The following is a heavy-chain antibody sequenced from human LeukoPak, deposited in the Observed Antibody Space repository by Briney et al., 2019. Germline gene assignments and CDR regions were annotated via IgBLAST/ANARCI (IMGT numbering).Heavy chain of an antibody. CDR3: ARVGSGHGAYYYYYMDV. CDR2: MNPNSGNT. D-gene: IGHD5-12*01. CDR1: GYTFTSYD. J-gene: IGHJ6*03. V-gene: IGHV1-8*03. Sequence: ASVKVSCKASGYTFTSYDINWVRQATGQGREWMGWMNPNSGNTGYAQKFQGRVTITRNTSISTAYMELSSLTYEDTAVYYCARVGSGHGAYYYYYMDVWGKGTTVTVSS.